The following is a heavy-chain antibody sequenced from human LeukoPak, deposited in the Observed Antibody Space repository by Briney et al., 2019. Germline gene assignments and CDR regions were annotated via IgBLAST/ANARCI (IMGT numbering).Heavy chain of an antibody. Sequence: GGSLRLSCAASGFTFSSCAMSWVRQAPGKGLEWVSCISSSGSTIYYADSVKGRFTISRDNAKNSLYLQMNSLRAEDTAVYYCARSRGDYGDDGWYFDLWGRGTLVTVSS. D-gene: IGHD4-17*01. CDR1: GFTFSSCA. J-gene: IGHJ2*01. V-gene: IGHV3-48*03. CDR3: ARSRGDYGDDGWYFDL. CDR2: ISSSGSTI.